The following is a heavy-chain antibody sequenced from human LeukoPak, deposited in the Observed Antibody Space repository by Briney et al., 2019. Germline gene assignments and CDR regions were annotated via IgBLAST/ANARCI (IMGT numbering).Heavy chain of an antibody. Sequence: SETLSLTCTVSGGSISSYYWTWLRQPPGKGLEWIGYIYYSGITNYNPSLKSRVTISVDTSKNQFSLKLSSVTAADTAVYYCAREDYDDSGAWYFDLWGRGTLVTVSS. V-gene: IGHV4-59*01. J-gene: IGHJ2*01. CDR1: GGSISSYY. D-gene: IGHD3-3*01. CDR3: AREDYDDSGAWYFDL. CDR2: IYYSGIT.